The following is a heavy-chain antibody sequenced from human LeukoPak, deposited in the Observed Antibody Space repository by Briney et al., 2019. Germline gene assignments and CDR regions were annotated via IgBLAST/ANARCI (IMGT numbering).Heavy chain of an antibody. D-gene: IGHD3-16*01. V-gene: IGHV3-66*02. CDR2: IYSGGST. J-gene: IGHJ4*02. Sequence: GALRLSCVASGVTVNRFYIGWVRQPPGKGLEWVSIIYSGGSTFYADSVKGRFTISRDDSKNTLFLQMNSLRLEDTAVCYCARGIDYAEGYWGQGTLVTVSS. CDR3: ARGIDYAEGY. CDR1: GVTVNRFY.